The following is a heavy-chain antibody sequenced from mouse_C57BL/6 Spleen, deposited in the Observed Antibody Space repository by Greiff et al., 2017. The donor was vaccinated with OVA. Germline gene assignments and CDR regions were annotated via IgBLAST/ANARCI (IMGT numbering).Heavy chain of an antibody. CDR1: GYTFTDYY. V-gene: IGHV1-19*01. Sequence: EVQLQQSGPVLVKPGASVKMSCKASGYTFTDYYMNWVKQSHGKSLEWIGVINPYNGGTSYNQKFKGKATLTVDKSSSTAYMELNSLTSEDSAVYYCAREGLRDYAMDYWGQGTSVTVSS. D-gene: IGHD2-4*01. CDR3: AREGLRDYAMDY. J-gene: IGHJ4*01. CDR2: INPYNGGT.